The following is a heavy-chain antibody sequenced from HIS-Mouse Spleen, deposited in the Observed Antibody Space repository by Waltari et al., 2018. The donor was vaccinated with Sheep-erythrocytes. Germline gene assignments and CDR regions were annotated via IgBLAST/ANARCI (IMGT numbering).Heavy chain of an antibody. CDR2: INHSGST. D-gene: IGHD6-6*01. CDR3: ARALSIAARPNWFDP. V-gene: IGHV4-34*01. J-gene: IGHJ5*02. CDR1: GGSFSGYY. Sequence: QVQLQQWGAGLLKPSETLSLTCAVYGGSFSGYYWSWIRQPPGKGLEWIGEINHSGSTNYNPSLKSRVTISVDTSKNQFSLTLSSVTAADTAVYYCARALSIAARPNWFDPWGQGTLVTVSS.